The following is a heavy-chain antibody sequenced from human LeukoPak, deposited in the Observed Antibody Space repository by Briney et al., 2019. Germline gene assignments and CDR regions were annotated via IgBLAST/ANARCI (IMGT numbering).Heavy chain of an antibody. J-gene: IGHJ5*02. D-gene: IGHD1-26*01. CDR2: ITSSSSYI. CDR1: GFTFSSYG. V-gene: IGHV3-21*04. Sequence: GGSLRLSCAASGFTFSSYGMNWVRQAPGKGLEWVSSITSSSSYIYYADSVKGRFTISRDNAKNLLFLQMNSLRAEDTAVYYCARGGHGAADQWGQGTLVIVSS. CDR3: ARGGHGAADQ.